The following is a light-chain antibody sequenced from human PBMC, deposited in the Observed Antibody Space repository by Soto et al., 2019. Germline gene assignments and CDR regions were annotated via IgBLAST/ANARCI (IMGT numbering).Light chain of an antibody. CDR3: QQRNTWPPIT. Sequence: EIVLTQSPATLSLSPGERATLPCRARQSVSSSLALFQHIPGQAPRLLIYGASNRATGIPARFSGSGSGTDFTLTISSLEPEKFALYYCQQRNTWPPITFGQGTRLEIK. CDR1: QSVSSS. V-gene: IGKV3-11*01. J-gene: IGKJ5*01. CDR2: GAS.